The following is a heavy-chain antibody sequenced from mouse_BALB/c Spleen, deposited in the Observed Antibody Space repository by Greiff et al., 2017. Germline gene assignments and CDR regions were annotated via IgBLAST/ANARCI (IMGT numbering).Heavy chain of an antibody. D-gene: IGHD2-2*01. CDR3: ARNYGYDGPVGY. J-gene: IGHJ2*01. CDR1: GYTFTSYW. Sequence: QVQLQQPGAELVKPGASVKLSCKASGYTFTSYWMHWVKQRPGQGLEWIGEINPSNGRTNYNEKFKSKATLTVDKSSSTAYMQLSSLTSEDSAVYYCARNYGYDGPVGYWGQGTTLTVSS. CDR2: INPSNGRT. V-gene: IGHV1S81*02.